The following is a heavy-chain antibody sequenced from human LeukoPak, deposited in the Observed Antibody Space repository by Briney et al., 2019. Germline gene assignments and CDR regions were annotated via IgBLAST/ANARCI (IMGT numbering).Heavy chain of an antibody. Sequence: PGGSLRLSCAASGFTFSTYGMNWVRQAPGKGLEWVSAISAGGGNTYYADSVKGRFTISRDNSKNTLFLVMNSLRAEDTAVYYCAKEYSVRNQFDYWGQGTLVAVSS. V-gene: IGHV3-23*01. CDR1: GFTFSTYG. CDR2: ISAGGGNT. CDR3: AKEYSVRNQFDY. J-gene: IGHJ4*02. D-gene: IGHD1-14*01.